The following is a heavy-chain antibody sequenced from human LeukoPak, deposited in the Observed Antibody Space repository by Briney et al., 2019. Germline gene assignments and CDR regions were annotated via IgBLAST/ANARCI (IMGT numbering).Heavy chain of an antibody. CDR1: RFTFDEYG. CDR2: INWNGRSI. Sequence: GGSLRLSCAASRFTFDEYGMSWVRQTAGKGLEWVSGINWNGRSIGYADSVKGRFTISRDNAKNSLYLQMNSLRAEDTAVYFCASLTITRARGDDAFDLWGQGTMVTVSS. V-gene: IGHV3-20*04. D-gene: IGHD3-10*01. J-gene: IGHJ3*01. CDR3: ASLTITRARGDDAFDL.